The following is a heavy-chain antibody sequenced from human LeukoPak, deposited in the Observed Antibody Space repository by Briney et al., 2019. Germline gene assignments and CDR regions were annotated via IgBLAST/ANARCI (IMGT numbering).Heavy chain of an antibody. CDR3: ARDRPHFVVVPAAIQNNYYYYYMDV. V-gene: IGHV4-31*03. CDR2: IYYSGST. D-gene: IGHD2-2*01. Sequence: SQTLSLTCTVSGGSISSGGYYWSWIRQHPGKGLEWIGYIYYSGSTYYNPSLKSRVTISVDTSKNQFSLKLSSVTAADTAVYYCARDRPHFVVVPAAIQNNYYYYYMDVWGKGTTVTVSS. CDR1: GGSISSGGYY. J-gene: IGHJ6*03.